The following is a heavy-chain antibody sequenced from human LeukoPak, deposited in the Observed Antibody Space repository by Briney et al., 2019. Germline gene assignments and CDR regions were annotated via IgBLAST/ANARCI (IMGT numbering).Heavy chain of an antibody. J-gene: IGHJ6*03. D-gene: IGHD5-18*01. V-gene: IGHV4-59*01. Sequence: SETLSLTCTVSGGSISSYYWSWIRQPPGKGLEWIGYIYYSGSTNYNPSLKSRVTISVDTSKNQFSLKLSSVTAADTAVYYCARALGLGYYYYYMDVWGKGTTVTVSS. CDR3: ARALGLGYYYYYMDV. CDR2: IYYSGST. CDR1: GGSISSYY.